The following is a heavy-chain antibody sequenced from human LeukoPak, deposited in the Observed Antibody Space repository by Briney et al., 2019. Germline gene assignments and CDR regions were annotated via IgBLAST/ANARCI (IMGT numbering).Heavy chain of an antibody. CDR2: ISAYNGNT. D-gene: IGHD2-15*01. J-gene: IGHJ6*02. CDR3: ARAYCSGGSCYFYYYYGMDV. CDR1: GYTFTSYG. Sequence: ASVEVSCKASGYTFTSYGTSWVRQAPGQGLEWMGWISAYNGNTNYAQKLQGRVTMTTDTSTSTAYMELRSLRSDDTAVYYCARAYCSGGSCYFYYYYGMDVWGQGTTVTVSS. V-gene: IGHV1-18*01.